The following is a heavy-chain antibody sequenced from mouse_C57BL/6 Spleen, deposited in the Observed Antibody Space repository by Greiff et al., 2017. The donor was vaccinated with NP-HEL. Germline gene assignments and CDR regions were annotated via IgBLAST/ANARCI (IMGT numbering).Heavy chain of an antibody. V-gene: IGHV1-18*01. CDR1: GYTFTDYN. Sequence: VQLKQSGPELVKPGASVKIPCKASGYTFTDYNMDWVKQSHGKSLEWIGDINPNNGGTIYNQKFKGKATLTVDKSSSTAYMELRSLTSEDTAVYYCARRATVAYWYFDVWGTGTTVTVSS. J-gene: IGHJ1*03. CDR3: ARRATVAYWYFDV. D-gene: IGHD1-1*01. CDR2: INPNNGGT.